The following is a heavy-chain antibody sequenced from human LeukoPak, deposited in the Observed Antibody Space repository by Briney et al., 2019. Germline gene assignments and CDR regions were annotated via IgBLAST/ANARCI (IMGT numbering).Heavy chain of an antibody. CDR2: ISSGGGAL. V-gene: IGHV3-11*01. CDR3: AKDQDPHSYGSGSYAPFDY. CDR1: GFTFSDYY. Sequence: PGGSLRLSCAASGFTFSDYYMSWIRQAPGKGLEWVSYISSGGGALYYADSVKGRFTISRDNSKNTLYLQINSLRADDTAVYYCAKDQDPHSYGSGSYAPFDYWGQGTLVTVSS. J-gene: IGHJ4*02. D-gene: IGHD3-10*01.